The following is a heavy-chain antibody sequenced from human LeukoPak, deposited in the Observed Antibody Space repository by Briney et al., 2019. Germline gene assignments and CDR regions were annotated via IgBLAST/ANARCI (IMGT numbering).Heavy chain of an antibody. Sequence: SQTLSLTCAISGDSVSRNSAAWNWIRQSPSRGLEWLGRTSYGSKFYNEYAVSVISRITISADTSKNQFSLQLNSVTPEDTGVYYCAAGRLTYYAMDVWGQGTTVTVSS. CDR2: TSYGSKFYN. D-gene: IGHD4/OR15-4a*01. J-gene: IGHJ6*02. V-gene: IGHV6-1*01. CDR3: AAGRLTYYAMDV. CDR1: GDSVSRNSAA.